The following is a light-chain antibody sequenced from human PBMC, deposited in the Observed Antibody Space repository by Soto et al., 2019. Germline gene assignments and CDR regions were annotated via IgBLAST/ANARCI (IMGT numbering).Light chain of an antibody. V-gene: IGKV3-15*01. J-gene: IGKJ4*01. CDR3: QQYNNWPPLT. CDR1: QSVGSK. CDR2: GAS. Sequence: EIVMTQSPATLSVSPGERATLSCRASQSVGSKLAWYQQKPGQAPRLLIYGASTRAVGIPARFSGSGSGAGFTFTISSLQSEDFAVYYCQQYNNWPPLTFGGGTKVEIK.